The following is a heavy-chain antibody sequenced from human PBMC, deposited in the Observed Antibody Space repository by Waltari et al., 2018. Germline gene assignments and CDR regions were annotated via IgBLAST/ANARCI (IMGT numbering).Heavy chain of an antibody. D-gene: IGHD7-27*01. CDR3: ARDHNWGPDY. CDR2: IHPGGGDT. Sequence: QVQLVQSGAELKHPGASVRVSCKTPGYTFTNFYFHWVRQAPGQGLEWMGWIHPGGGDTNYAQKFQGRVTLTRDTSIDTAYLELNGLTSDDTAIYYCARDHNWGPDYWGQGTLVTVSS. CDR1: GYTFTNFY. J-gene: IGHJ4*02. V-gene: IGHV1-2*02.